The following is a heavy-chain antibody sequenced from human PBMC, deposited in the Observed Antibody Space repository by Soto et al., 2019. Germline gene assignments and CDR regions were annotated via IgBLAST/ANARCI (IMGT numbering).Heavy chain of an antibody. D-gene: IGHD3-3*01. CDR3: GRGMLGQDFGRGSPVHFDY. CDR1: GYTFTIYY. Sequence: ASVKGSCKASGYTFTIYYMHWVRQAPGQGLEWMGIINPSGGSTSYAQNFQGRVTMTRDTSTSTVSMELSSPRSEDTAVYYCGRGMLGQDFGRGSPVHFDYWREGALVKVAS. J-gene: IGHJ4*02. V-gene: IGHV1-46*01. CDR2: INPSGGST.